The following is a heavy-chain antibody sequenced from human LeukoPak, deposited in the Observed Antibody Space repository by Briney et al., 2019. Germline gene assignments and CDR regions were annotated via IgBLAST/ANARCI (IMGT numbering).Heavy chain of an antibody. J-gene: IGHJ4*02. V-gene: IGHV3-30-3*01. CDR2: ISYDGSNK. CDR1: GFTFSSYA. D-gene: IGHD5-12*01. CDR3: ARDIVATRYFDY. Sequence: GGSLRLSCAASGFTFSSYAMHWVRQAPGKGLEWVAVISYDGSNKYYADSVKGRFTISRDNSKNTLYLQMNSLRAEDTAVYYCARDIVATRYFDYWGQGTLVTVSS.